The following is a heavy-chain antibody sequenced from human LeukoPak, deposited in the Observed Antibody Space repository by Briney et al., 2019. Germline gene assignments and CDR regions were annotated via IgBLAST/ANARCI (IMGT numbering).Heavy chain of an antibody. CDR1: GYTFTSYG. V-gene: IGHV1-18*01. CDR2: ISAYYGNT. J-gene: IGHJ4*02. D-gene: IGHD4-17*01. Sequence: ASVKVSCKASGYTFTSYGISWVRQAPGQGLEWMGWISAYYGNTNYAQKLQGRVTMTTDTCTSTAYMELRSLRSDDTAVYYSVRCILIVTTEYYFDYWGQGTLVTVSS. CDR3: VRCILIVTTEYYFDY.